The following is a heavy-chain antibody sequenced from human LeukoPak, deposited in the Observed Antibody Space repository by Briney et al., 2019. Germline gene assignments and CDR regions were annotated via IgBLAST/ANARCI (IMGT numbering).Heavy chain of an antibody. CDR2: IYYSGST. CDR1: GGSISSYY. J-gene: IGHJ5*02. Sequence: SETLSLTCTVSGGSISSYYWSWIRQPPGKGLEWIGYIYYSGSTNYNPSLKSRVTISVDTSKNQFSLKLSSVTAADTAVYYCATGPYCSGGSCVNWFDPWGQGTLVTVSS. V-gene: IGHV4-59*12. D-gene: IGHD2-15*01. CDR3: ATGPYCSGGSCVNWFDP.